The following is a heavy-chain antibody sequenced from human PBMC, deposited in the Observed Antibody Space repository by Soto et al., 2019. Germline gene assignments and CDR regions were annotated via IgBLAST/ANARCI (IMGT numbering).Heavy chain of an antibody. D-gene: IGHD1-26*01. Sequence: EVQLVESGGGLVKPGGSLRLSCAASGFTFSKYSMNWVRQAPGKGLEWVSSISSSSSYIYYADSVKGRFTISRDNAKNSLSLELSSPRVEDTAVYYCARPVGATDHWGQGTLVTVSS. V-gene: IGHV3-21*02. J-gene: IGHJ4*02. CDR2: ISSSSSYI. CDR1: GFTFSKYS. CDR3: ARPVGATDH.